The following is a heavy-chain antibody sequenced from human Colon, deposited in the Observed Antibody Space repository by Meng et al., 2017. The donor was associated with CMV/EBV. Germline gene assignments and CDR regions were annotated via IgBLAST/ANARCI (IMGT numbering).Heavy chain of an antibody. J-gene: IGHJ5*02. Sequence: GFGFSGYWMHWVRQAPGEGPVWVSRINHDGSNTIYADSVKGRFTISRDNAKNTVYLQMNNLRAEDTAVYYCVRESGPTAVRDNRFDPWGQGTLVTVSS. CDR3: VRESGPTAVRDNRFDP. CDR1: GFGFSGYW. CDR2: INHDGSNT. D-gene: IGHD6-6*01. V-gene: IGHV3-74*01.